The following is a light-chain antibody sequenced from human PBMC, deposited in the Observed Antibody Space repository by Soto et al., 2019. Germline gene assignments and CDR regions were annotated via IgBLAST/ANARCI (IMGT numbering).Light chain of an antibody. Sequence: QSALTQPASVSGSPGQSITISCTXTXSXXGXYNYVSWYQQHPGKAPKLMIYEVSNRPSGVSNRFSGSKSGNTASLTISGLQAEDEADYYCSSYTSSSTPYVFGTGTKVTVL. CDR2: EVS. J-gene: IGLJ1*01. CDR3: SSYTSSSTPYV. CDR1: XSXXGXYNY. V-gene: IGLV2-14*01.